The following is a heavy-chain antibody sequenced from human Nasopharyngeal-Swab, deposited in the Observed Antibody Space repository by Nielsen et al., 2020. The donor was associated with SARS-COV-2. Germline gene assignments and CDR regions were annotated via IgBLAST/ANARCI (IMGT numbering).Heavy chain of an antibody. CDR1: GFTFSSYS. CDR2: ISSSSSTI. J-gene: IGHJ6*03. V-gene: IGHV3-48*01. Sequence: GESLKISCAASGFTFSSYSMNWVRQAPGKGLEWVSYISSSSSTIYYAGSVKGRFTISRDNAKNSLYLQMNSLRAEDTAVYYCARDHGGGTIAEALGPFYYYYYMDVWGKGTTVTVSS. CDR3: ARDHGGGTIAEALGPFYYYYYMDV. D-gene: IGHD6-19*01.